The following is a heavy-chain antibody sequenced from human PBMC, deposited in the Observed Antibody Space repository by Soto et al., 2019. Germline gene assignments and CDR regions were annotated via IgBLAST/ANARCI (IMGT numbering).Heavy chain of an antibody. CDR3: ALTRRSSLLEVAGPGFEY. V-gene: IGHV3-7*01. Sequence: EVQLVESGGGLVQPGGSLRLSCTASGFTFSDSWMTWVRQAPGKGLEWVARIKPDESEKKYADSVRGPFTISRDNSKNTLFLQMDSLRVDDTGVYYCALTRRSSLLEVAGPGFEYWGQGTLVTVS. D-gene: IGHD6-19*01. J-gene: IGHJ4*02. CDR2: IKPDESEK. CDR1: GFTFSDSW.